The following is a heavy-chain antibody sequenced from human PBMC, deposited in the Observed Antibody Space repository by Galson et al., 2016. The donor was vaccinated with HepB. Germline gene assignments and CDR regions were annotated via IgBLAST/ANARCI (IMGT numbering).Heavy chain of an antibody. V-gene: IGHV3-23*01. CDR3: AKGYGFWTAFDY. D-gene: IGHD3-3*01. CDR1: GFTFSSYA. Sequence: SLRLSCAASGFTFSSYAMSWIRQAPGKGLEWVSAISGNGDSTYYADSVKGRFAFSRDNSKNTLYLQMNSLRAEDTAVYYCAKGYGFWTAFDYWGQGTLVTVSS. CDR2: ISGNGDST. J-gene: IGHJ4*02.